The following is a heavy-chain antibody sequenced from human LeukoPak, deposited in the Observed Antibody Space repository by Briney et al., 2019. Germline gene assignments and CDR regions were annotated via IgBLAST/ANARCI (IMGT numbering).Heavy chain of an antibody. CDR1: GFTFSSHA. J-gene: IGHJ4*02. CDR2: ISDSDGDT. D-gene: IGHD6-6*01. CDR3: TRRTNLVNDY. V-gene: IGHV3-23*01. Sequence: GGSLRLSCTASGFTFSSHAMSWVRQAPGKGLEWVSTISDSDGDTYYADSVKGRFTISRDNSKNTLYLQMNSLRAEHTAVYYCTRRTNLVNDYWGQGTLVTVSS.